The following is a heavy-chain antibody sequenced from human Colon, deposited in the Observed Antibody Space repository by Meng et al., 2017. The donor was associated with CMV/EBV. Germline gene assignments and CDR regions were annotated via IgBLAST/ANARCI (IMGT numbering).Heavy chain of an antibody. J-gene: IGHJ4*02. V-gene: IGHV3-53*01. D-gene: IGHD3-16*01. Sequence: GGSLRLSCAASGLTVSSMYMTWVRQAPGKGLDWVSVIYPDGDTNYADSVRGRFTISRDISKSTLYLEMDSLSAGDTAVYYCASLVGGGALDNWGQGTLVTVSS. CDR2: IYPDGDT. CDR3: ASLVGGGALDN. CDR1: GLTVSSMY.